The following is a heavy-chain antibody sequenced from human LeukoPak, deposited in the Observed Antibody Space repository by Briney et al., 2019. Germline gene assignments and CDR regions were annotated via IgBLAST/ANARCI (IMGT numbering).Heavy chain of an antibody. V-gene: IGHV3-53*01. D-gene: IGHD3-3*01. CDR2: IYSGGST. Sequence: GGSLRLSCAASGFTVSSNYMSWVRQAPGKGLEWVSVIYSGGSTYYADSVKGRFTISRDNSKNTLYLQMNSLRAEDTAVYYCARDNGIGHDFRSGPERYGMDVWGQGTTVTVSS. J-gene: IGHJ6*02. CDR1: GFTVSSNY. CDR3: ARDNGIGHDFRSGPERYGMDV.